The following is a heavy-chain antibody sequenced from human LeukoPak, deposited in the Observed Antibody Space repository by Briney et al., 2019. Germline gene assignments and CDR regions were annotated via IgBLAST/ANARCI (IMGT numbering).Heavy chain of an antibody. CDR2: ISDSGGST. Sequence: PGGALGLSCSASGFPFSSYAMHWVGQAPGKGLEYVSAISDSGGSTYYADSVKGRFTISRDNSKNTLYLQMSSLRAEDTAVYFCVRGYSFGPYGMDVWGQGTTVTVSS. V-gene: IGHV3-64D*09. J-gene: IGHJ6*02. D-gene: IGHD2-15*01. CDR3: VRGYSFGPYGMDV. CDR1: GFPFSSYA.